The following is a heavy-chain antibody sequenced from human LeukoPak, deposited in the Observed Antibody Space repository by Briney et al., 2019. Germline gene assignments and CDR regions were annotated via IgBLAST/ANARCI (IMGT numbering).Heavy chain of an antibody. Sequence: GGSLRLSCAASGSTFSSYEMNWVRQAPGKGLEWISYISTSGSTIYYADSVKGRFTISRDNAKNSLYLQMNSLRAEDTAVYYCAREPPTVTALFNYWGQGTLVTVSS. CDR1: GSTFSSYE. D-gene: IGHD4-17*01. CDR2: ISTSGSTI. V-gene: IGHV3-48*03. CDR3: AREPPTVTALFNY. J-gene: IGHJ4*02.